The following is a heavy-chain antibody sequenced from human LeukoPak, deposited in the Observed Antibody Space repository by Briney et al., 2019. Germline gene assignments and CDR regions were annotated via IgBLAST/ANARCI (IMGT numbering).Heavy chain of an antibody. Sequence: GGSLRLSCAASGFTFSSYGMSWVRQAPGKGLEWVSAISGSGGSTYYADSVKGRFTISRDNSKNTLYLQMNSLRAEDTAVYYCAKRAAAGIWSYYYYMDVWGKGTTVTISS. J-gene: IGHJ6*03. D-gene: IGHD6-13*01. CDR3: AKRAAAGIWSYYYYMDV. CDR2: ISGSGGST. V-gene: IGHV3-23*01. CDR1: GFTFSSYG.